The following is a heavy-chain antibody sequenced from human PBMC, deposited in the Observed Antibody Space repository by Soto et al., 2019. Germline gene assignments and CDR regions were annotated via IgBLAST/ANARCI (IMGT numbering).Heavy chain of an antibody. Sequence: QVQLVQSGAEVKKPGSSVKVSCKTSGGTFSNDIITWVRQAPGQGLEWMGRILPLLDTTNYAQKFQGRETITADISTGTAYMELNRLRSEDTAVYYCVRDSPIGSTFSGYDGIDYWGQGTLVTVSS. V-gene: IGHV1-69*08. J-gene: IGHJ4*02. CDR1: GGTFSNDI. CDR3: VRDSPIGSTFSGYDGIDY. CDR2: ILPLLDTT. D-gene: IGHD5-12*01.